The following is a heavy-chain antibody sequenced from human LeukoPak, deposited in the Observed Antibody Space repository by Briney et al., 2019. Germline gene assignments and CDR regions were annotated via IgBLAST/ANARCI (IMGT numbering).Heavy chain of an antibody. CDR2: ITSSSTYI. D-gene: IGHD2-15*01. CDR3: ARGYSSGLFAGGYFDC. CDR1: GFTFSDYS. Sequence: GGSLRLSCAASGFTFSDYSMHWVRQAPGKGLEWVSSITSSSTYIYYADSVKGRFTISRDNAKSSLYLQMNSLRAEDTAVYYCARGYSSGLFAGGYFDCWGQGSLVTVSS. J-gene: IGHJ4*02. V-gene: IGHV3-21*01.